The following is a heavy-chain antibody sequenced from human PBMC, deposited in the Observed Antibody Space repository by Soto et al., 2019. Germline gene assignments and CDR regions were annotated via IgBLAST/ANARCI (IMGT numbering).Heavy chain of an antibody. V-gene: IGHV3-13*01. CDR1: GFTFSSYD. D-gene: IGHD3-3*01. Sequence: GGSLRLSCAASGFTFSSYDMHWVRQATGKGLEWVSAIGTAGDTYYPGSVKGRFTISRENAKNSLYLQMNSLRAGDTAVYYCARAGVPAIFGVATSYYYGMDVWGQGTTVTVSS. CDR3: ARAGVPAIFGVATSYYYGMDV. CDR2: IGTAGDT. J-gene: IGHJ6*02.